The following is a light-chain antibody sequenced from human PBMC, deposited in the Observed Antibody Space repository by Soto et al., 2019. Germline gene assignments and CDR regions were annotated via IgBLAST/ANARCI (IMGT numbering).Light chain of an antibody. J-gene: IGLJ3*02. V-gene: IGLV4-69*01. Sequence: QSVLTQSTSASASLGASVKLTCTLSSGHSSYAIAWHQQQPEKGPRYLMKLNSDGSHSKGDGIPDRFSGSSSGAERYLTSSSIQSEDEADYYCQTWGTGIRVFGGGPKLTVL. CDR2: LNSDGSH. CDR1: SGHSSYA. CDR3: QTWGTGIRV.